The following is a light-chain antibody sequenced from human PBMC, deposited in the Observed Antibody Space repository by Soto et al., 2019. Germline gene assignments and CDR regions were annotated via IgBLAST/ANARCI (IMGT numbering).Light chain of an antibody. Sequence: QSLLTQPPSASGTPGQRVTISCSGSSSNIGGNPVVWYQQLPGTAPKLFIYGTDQRPSGVPDRFSGSKSGTAASLAISGLQSEDEADYYCAACDDSLNGWVFGGGTKLTVL. J-gene: IGLJ3*02. CDR3: AACDDSLNGWV. CDR2: GTD. CDR1: SSNIGGNP. V-gene: IGLV1-44*01.